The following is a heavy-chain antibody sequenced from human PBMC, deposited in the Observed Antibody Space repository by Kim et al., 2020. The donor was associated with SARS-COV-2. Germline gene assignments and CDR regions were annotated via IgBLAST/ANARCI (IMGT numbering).Heavy chain of an antibody. Sequence: GGSLRLSCAASGFTFSSYAMSWVRQAPGKGLEWVSAISGSGGSTYYADSVKGRFTISRDNSKNTLYLQMNSLRAEDTAVYYCAKDVSALVPLYYYYGMDVWGQGTTVTVSS. D-gene: IGHD3-3*02. CDR1: GFTFSSYA. CDR3: AKDVSALVPLYYYYGMDV. V-gene: IGHV3-23*01. J-gene: IGHJ6*02. CDR2: ISGSGGST.